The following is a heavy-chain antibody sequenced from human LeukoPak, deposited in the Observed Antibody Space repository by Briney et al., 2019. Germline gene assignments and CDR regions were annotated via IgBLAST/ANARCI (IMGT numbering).Heavy chain of an antibody. CDR2: IYYSGST. V-gene: IGHV4-61*08. J-gene: IGHJ4*02. D-gene: IGHD6-13*01. CDR3: AREDSSSWSYDY. CDR1: GGSISSGVYY. Sequence: SETLSLTCTVSGGSISSGVYYWSWIRQHPGKGLEWIGYIYYSGSTKYNPSLKSRVTISVDTSKNQFSLKLNSVTAADTAVYYCAREDSSSWSYDYWGQGSLVTVSS.